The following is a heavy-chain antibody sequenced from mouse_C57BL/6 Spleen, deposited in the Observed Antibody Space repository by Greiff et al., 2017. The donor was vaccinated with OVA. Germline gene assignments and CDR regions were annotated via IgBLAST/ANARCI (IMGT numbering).Heavy chain of an antibody. CDR1: GFTFSSYG. D-gene: IGHD2-4*01. V-gene: IGHV5-6*02. CDR3: ARHMITTGYFDY. Sequence: EVKLVESGGDLVKPGGSLKLSCAASGFTFSSYGMSWVRQTPDKRLEWVATISSGGSYTYYPDSVKGRFTISRDNAKNTLYLQMSSLKSEDTAMYYCARHMITTGYFDYWGQGTTLTVSS. J-gene: IGHJ2*01. CDR2: ISSGGSYT.